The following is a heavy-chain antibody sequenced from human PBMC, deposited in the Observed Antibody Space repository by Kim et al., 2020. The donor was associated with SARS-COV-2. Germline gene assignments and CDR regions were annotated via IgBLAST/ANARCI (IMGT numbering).Heavy chain of an antibody. J-gene: IGHJ6*02. Sequence: ASVKVSCKASGYTFTSYGISWVRQAPGQGLEWMGWISAYNGNTNYAQKLQGRVTMTTDTSTSTAYMELRSLRSDDTAVYYCARDAPPYSSSWYKFSGYYYGMDVWGQGTTVTVSS. CDR1: GYTFTSYG. CDR2: ISAYNGNT. CDR3: ARDAPPYSSSWYKFSGYYYGMDV. V-gene: IGHV1-18*01. D-gene: IGHD6-13*01.